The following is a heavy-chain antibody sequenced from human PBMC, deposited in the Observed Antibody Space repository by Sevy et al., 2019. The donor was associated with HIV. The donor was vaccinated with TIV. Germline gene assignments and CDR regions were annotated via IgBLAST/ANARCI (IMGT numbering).Heavy chain of an antibody. J-gene: IGHJ3*02. Sequence: SETLSLTCAVYGGSFCGYYWSWIRQPPGKGLEWIGEINHSGSTNYNPSVKSRVTISVDTSKNQFSLKLSSVTAADTAVYYCARHCGSTSCSHAFDIWGQGTMVTVSS. CDR2: INHSGST. V-gene: IGHV4-34*01. D-gene: IGHD2-2*01. CDR3: ARHCGSTSCSHAFDI. CDR1: GGSFCGYY.